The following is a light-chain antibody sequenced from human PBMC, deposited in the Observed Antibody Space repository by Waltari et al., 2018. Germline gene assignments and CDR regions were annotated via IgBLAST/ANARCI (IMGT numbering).Light chain of an antibody. J-gene: IGKJ1*01. Sequence: DIVMTQSPDSLAVSLGERATINCESSQSVLYSSNNKNYLAWYQKKPGQPPKLRIYWASTRDSGVPDRFSGSGSGTDFTLSISSLQAEDVAFYYCQQYYTTPWTFGQGTKVEIK. CDR1: QSVLYSSNNKNY. CDR2: WAS. CDR3: QQYYTTPWT. V-gene: IGKV4-1*01.